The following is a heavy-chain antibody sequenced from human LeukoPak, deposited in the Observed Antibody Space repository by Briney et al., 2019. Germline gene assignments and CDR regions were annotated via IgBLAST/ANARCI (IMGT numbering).Heavy chain of an antibody. J-gene: IGHJ4*02. CDR3: ATEGGWQPTDYGDNVY. V-gene: IGHV1-18*01. Sequence: ASVKVSCKASGYTFTNYGITWVRQAPGQGLEWMGWISPYKGDRNYAQNLQGRLTMTTDTSTSTAYMEVRSLRSDDTAVYYCATEGGWQPTDYGDNVYWGQGTLVTVPS. CDR1: GYTFTNYG. D-gene: IGHD4-17*01. CDR2: ISPYKGDR.